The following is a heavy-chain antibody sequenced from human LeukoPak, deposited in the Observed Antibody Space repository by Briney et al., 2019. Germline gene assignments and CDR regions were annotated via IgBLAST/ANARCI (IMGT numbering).Heavy chain of an antibody. J-gene: IGHJ4*02. D-gene: IGHD3-3*01. V-gene: IGHV3-23*01. CDR1: GFTFSTYG. Sequence: GGSLRLSCAASGFTFSTYGMSWVRQAPGKGLEWVSLIGGSGDRTYYADSVKGRFTISRDNSKNTLYLQMNSLRAEDTAVYYCASEDTIFNYWGQGTLVTVSS. CDR3: ASEDTIFNY. CDR2: IGGSGDRT.